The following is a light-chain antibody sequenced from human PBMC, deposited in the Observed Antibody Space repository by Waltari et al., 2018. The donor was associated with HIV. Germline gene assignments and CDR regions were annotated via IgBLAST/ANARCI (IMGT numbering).Light chain of an antibody. J-gene: IGKJ2*01. CDR1: QSLVYSDGNTY. CDR2: QVS. Sequence: DVVMTQSPLSPPVTLGQPASIPCSSSQSLVYSDGNTYLNWFHQRPGQSPRRLIYQVSNRDSVVPDRFSGSGSGTDFTLKISRVEAEDVGLYYCMQGTHWPYTFGQGTKLEIK. CDR3: MQGTHWPYT. V-gene: IGKV2-30*01.